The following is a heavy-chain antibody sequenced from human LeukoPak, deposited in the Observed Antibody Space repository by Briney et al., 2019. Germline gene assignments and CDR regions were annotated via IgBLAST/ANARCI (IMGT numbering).Heavy chain of an antibody. J-gene: IGHJ6*03. Sequence: SETLSLTCTVSGGSISSYYWSWIRQPAGKGLEWIGRIYTSGSTNYNPSLKSRVTISVDKSKYQFSLKLSSVTAADTAVYYCARAKSGSYARDYYYYMDVWGKGTTVTVSS. CDR3: ARAKSGSYARDYYYYMDV. CDR2: IYTSGST. CDR1: GGSISSYY. V-gene: IGHV4-4*07. D-gene: IGHD1-26*01.